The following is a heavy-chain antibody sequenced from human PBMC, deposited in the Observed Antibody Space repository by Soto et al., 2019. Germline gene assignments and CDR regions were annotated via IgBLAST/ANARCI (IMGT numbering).Heavy chain of an antibody. Sequence: QVQLVQSGAEVKKPGASVKVSCKASGYTFTSYDINWVRQATGQGLEWMGWMNPNSGNTGYAQKFQGRVTMTRNTSISTADMELSSLRSEDTAVYYCARERESSSWYYYYGMDVWGQGTTVTVSS. CDR1: GYTFTSYD. J-gene: IGHJ6*02. D-gene: IGHD6-13*01. V-gene: IGHV1-8*01. CDR2: MNPNSGNT. CDR3: ARERESSSWYYYYGMDV.